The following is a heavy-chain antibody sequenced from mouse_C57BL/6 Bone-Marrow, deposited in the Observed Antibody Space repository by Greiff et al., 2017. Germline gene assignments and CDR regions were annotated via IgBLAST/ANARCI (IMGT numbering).Heavy chain of an antibody. V-gene: IGHV1-9*01. J-gene: IGHJ1*03. CDR1: GYTFTGYW. CDR3: ARYYGSSSHWYFDV. Sequence: VQLQQSGAELMKPGASVKLSCKATGYTFTGYWIEWVKQRPGHGLEWIGEILPGSGRTNYNEKFKGKATFTADTSSNTAYMQLSSLTTEGSSIYSCARYYGSSSHWYFDVWGTGTTVTVSS. D-gene: IGHD1-1*01. CDR2: ILPGSGRT.